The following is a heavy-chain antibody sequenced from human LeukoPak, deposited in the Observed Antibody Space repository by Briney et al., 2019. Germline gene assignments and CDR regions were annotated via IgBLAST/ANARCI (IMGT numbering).Heavy chain of an antibody. V-gene: IGHV1-24*01. Sequence: ASVKVSCKVSGYTLTELSMHWVRQAPGKGLEWMGGFDPEDGETIYAQKFQGRVTMTEDTSTDAAYMELSSLRSEDTAVYYCATDPLNYYDSSDYWGQGTLVTVSS. CDR1: GYTLTELS. CDR3: ATDPLNYYDSSDY. J-gene: IGHJ4*02. CDR2: FDPEDGET. D-gene: IGHD3-22*01.